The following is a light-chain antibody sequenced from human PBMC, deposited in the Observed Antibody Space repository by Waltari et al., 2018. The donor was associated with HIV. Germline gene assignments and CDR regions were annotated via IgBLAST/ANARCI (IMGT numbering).Light chain of an antibody. Sequence: QLVLTQSPSASASVGASVKLTCTLSSGHSTYAIAWHQQQPEKGPRYLMKLNSDGSHTNGDGVPDRFSGSSSGAERYLTISSLQSEDEADYYCQTWGTGISVFGGGTKLTVL. CDR3: QTWGTGISV. CDR2: LNSDGSH. J-gene: IGLJ3*02. CDR1: SGHSTYA. V-gene: IGLV4-69*01.